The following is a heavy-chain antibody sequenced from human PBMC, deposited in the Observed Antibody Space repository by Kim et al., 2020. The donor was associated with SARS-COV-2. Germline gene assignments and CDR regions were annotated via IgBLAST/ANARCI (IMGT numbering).Heavy chain of an antibody. Sequence: GGSLRLSCAASGFTVSSNYMSWVRQAPGKGLEWVSVIYSGGSTYYADSVKGRFTISRNNSKNTLYLQMNSLRAEDTAVYYCARSSGYYGSGSYLFDYWGQGTLVTVSS. J-gene: IGHJ4*02. CDR3: ARSSGYYGSGSYLFDY. V-gene: IGHV3-53*04. CDR1: GFTVSSNY. CDR2: IYSGGST. D-gene: IGHD3-10*01.